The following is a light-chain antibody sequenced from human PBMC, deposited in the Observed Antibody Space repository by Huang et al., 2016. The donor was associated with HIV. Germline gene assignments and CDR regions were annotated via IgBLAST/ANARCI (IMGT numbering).Light chain of an antibody. CDR3: MQSLQTIT. V-gene: IGKV2-28*01. CDR2: LGS. CDR1: QNLLHSNGYNY. J-gene: IGKJ5*01. Sequence: DIVMTQSPLSLSVTPGEPASISCRSSQNLLHSNGYNYLDWYLQRPGQSPQLLIYLGSNRASGVPDRGSGSGSGTDFTLKISRVEAEDIGVYYCMQSLQTITFGQGTRLEIK.